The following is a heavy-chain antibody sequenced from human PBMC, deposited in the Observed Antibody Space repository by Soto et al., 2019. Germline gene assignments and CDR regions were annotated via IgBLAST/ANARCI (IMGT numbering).Heavy chain of an antibody. CDR3: ARDMAPSSMAAPHFDY. D-gene: IGHD6-6*01. Sequence: GGSLRLSCAASGFTFHTYSMNWVRQAPGNGLEWLSSISAGTTYIYYADSVKGRFTVSRDNAKNSLYLEMNSLRAEDTAVYYCARDMAPSSMAAPHFDYWGQGTLVTVSS. V-gene: IGHV3-21*01. CDR1: GFTFHTYS. J-gene: IGHJ4*02. CDR2: ISAGTTYI.